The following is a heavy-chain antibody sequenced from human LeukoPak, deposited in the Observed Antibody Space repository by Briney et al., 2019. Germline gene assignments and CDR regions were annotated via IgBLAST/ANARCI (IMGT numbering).Heavy chain of an antibody. CDR3: ARDPPVTTDYGMDV. Sequence: GGSLRLSCAASGFTFSSYAMSWVRQAPGKGLEWVSIIYTGVTTYYADSVKGRFTISRDNSKNTLYLQMNSLRTEDTAVYYCARDPPVTTDYGMDVWGQGTTVTVSS. J-gene: IGHJ6*02. D-gene: IGHD4-11*01. V-gene: IGHV3-23*03. CDR1: GFTFSSYA. CDR2: IYTGVTT.